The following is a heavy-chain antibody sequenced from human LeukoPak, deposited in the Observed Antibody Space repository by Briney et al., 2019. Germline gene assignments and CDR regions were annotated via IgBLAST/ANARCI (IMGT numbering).Heavy chain of an antibody. CDR1: GGSFSGYY. V-gene: IGHV4-34*01. CDR3: ARVGYGSGTWGWFDP. CDR2: INHSGST. J-gene: IGHJ5*02. Sequence: PSETLSLTCAVYGGSFSGYYWSWIRQPPGKGLEWIGEINHSGSTNYNPSLESRVAISANMSKNQISLQLTSVTGADTAVYYCARVGYGSGTWGWFDPWGQGTLVTVSS. D-gene: IGHD3-10*01.